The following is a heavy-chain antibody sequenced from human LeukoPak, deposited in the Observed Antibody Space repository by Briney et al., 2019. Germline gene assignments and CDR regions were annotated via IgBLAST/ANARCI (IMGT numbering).Heavy chain of an antibody. J-gene: IGHJ4*02. D-gene: IGHD4-17*01. V-gene: IGHV3-66*04. Sequence: PGGSLSLSCAASGFTVRTSYMNWVRQAPGKGLEWVSGVNSGGKTYYADSVKGRFTISRDNTKNTRYLQMNSLRAEDTAVYYFVSQTVTLNYWGQGTLVTVSS. CDR2: VNSGGKT. CDR1: GFTVRTSY. CDR3: VSQTVTLNY.